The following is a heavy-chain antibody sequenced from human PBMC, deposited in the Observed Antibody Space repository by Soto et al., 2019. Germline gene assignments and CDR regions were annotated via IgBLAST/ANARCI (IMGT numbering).Heavy chain of an antibody. Sequence: EVQLLESGGGLVQPGGSLRLSCAASGFTFSSYAMSWVRQAPGKGLEWVSAISGSGGSTYYADSVKGRFTISRDNSKNALYLQMNSLRAEDTAVYYCAKFSTQVDDWYLDLWGRGTLVTVSS. J-gene: IGHJ2*01. CDR2: ISGSGGST. CDR3: AKFSTQVDDWYLDL. CDR1: GFTFSSYA. V-gene: IGHV3-23*01.